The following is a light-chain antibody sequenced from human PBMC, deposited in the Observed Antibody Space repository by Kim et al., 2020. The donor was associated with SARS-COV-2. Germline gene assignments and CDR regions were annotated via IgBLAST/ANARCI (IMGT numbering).Light chain of an antibody. Sequence: DIQMTQSPSTLSASVGDRVTITCRASESISSWLAWYQQKPGKAPKLLIYKASTLESGVPSRFSGSGSGTEFTLTISSLQPDDFATYYCQQYNSYPYTFGQGTKLEI. CDR1: ESISSW. J-gene: IGKJ2*01. V-gene: IGKV1-5*03. CDR3: QQYNSYPYT. CDR2: KAS.